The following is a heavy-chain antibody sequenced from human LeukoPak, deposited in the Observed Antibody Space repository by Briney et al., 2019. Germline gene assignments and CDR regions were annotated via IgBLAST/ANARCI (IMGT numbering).Heavy chain of an antibody. Sequence: ASVKVSCKASGYTFTSYYMHWVRQAPGQGLGWRGIINPSGGSTSYAQKFQGRGTMTRDMTTSTGYMELNSMRSEDTAVYYCAIDRNIQLGDDAFDIWGPGTMVTVSS. D-gene: IGHD5-18*01. CDR1: GYTFTSYY. CDR3: AIDRNIQLGDDAFDI. CDR2: INPSGGST. V-gene: IGHV1-46*01. J-gene: IGHJ3*02.